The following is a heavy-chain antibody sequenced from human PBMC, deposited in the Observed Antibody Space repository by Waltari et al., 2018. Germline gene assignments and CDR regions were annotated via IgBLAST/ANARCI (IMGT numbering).Heavy chain of an antibody. J-gene: IGHJ4*02. D-gene: IGHD2-15*01. CDR1: GFTFSSYS. V-gene: IGHV3-21*01. CDR3: AREWWEPAFFDY. CDR2: ISSSSSYI. Sequence: EVQLVESGGGLVKPGGSLRLSCAASGFTFSSYSMNWVRQAPGKGLEWVSSISSSSSYIYYADSVKGRFTISRDNAKNSLYLQMNSLRAEDTAVYYCAREWWEPAFFDYWGQGTLVTVSS.